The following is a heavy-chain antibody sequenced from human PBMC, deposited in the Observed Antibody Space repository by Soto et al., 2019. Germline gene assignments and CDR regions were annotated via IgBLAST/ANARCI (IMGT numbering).Heavy chain of an antibody. CDR1: GGSISSYY. Sequence: SETLSLTCTVSGGSISSYYWSWIRQPPGKGLERIGYIYYSGSTNYNPSLKSRVTISVDTSKNQFSLKLSSVTAADTAVYYCARLGRYFDWLLDYWGQGTLVTVSS. J-gene: IGHJ4*02. CDR3: ARLGRYFDWLLDY. CDR2: IYYSGST. V-gene: IGHV4-59*08. D-gene: IGHD3-9*01.